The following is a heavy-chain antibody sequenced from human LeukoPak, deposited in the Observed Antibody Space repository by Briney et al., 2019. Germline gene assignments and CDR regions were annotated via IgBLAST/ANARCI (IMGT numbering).Heavy chain of an antibody. J-gene: IGHJ5*02. CDR3: ARDPSNVLLWFGESAYNWFDP. CDR1: GYSISSGYY. V-gene: IGHV4-38-2*02. Sequence: SETLSLTCTVSGYSISSGYYWGWIRQPPGKGLEWIGSIYHSGNTYYNPSLKSRVTISVDTSKNQFSLKLSSVTAADTAVYYCARDPSNVLLWFGESAYNWFDPWGQGTLVTVSS. D-gene: IGHD3-10*01. CDR2: IYHSGNT.